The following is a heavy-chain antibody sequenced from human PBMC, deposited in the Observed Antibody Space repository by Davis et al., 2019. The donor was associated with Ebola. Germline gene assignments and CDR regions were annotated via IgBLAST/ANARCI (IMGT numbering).Heavy chain of an antibody. CDR1: GFTFSSYA. CDR3: AKDGTMHYGSGSYLY. Sequence: GESLKISCAASGFTFSSYAMSWVRQAPGKGLEWVSAISGSGGSTYYADSVKGRFTISRDNSKNTLYLQMNSLRAEDTAVYYCAKDGTMHYGSGSYLYWGQGTLVTVSS. CDR2: ISGSGGST. V-gene: IGHV3-23*01. J-gene: IGHJ4*02. D-gene: IGHD3-10*01.